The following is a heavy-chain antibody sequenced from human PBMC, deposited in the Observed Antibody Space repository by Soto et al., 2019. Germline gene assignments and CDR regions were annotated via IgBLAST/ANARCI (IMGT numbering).Heavy chain of an antibody. D-gene: IGHD3-22*01. Sequence: GVSLRLSCAASGFTFSSYAMSWVRQAPGKGLEWVSAISGSGGSTYYADSVKGRFTISRDNSKNTLYLQMNSLRAEDTAVYYCAKGRSPLYYYDSSGYILTSFDYWGQGTLVNVSS. J-gene: IGHJ4*02. CDR2: ISGSGGST. V-gene: IGHV3-23*01. CDR3: AKGRSPLYYYDSSGYILTSFDY. CDR1: GFTFSSYA.